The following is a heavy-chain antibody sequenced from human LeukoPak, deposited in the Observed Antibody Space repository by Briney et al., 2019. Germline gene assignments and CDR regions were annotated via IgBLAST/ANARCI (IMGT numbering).Heavy chain of an antibody. V-gene: IGHV3-23*01. D-gene: IGHD5-24*01. CDR3: AKDTMATFLPLYYFDY. CDR2: ISGSGGST. J-gene: IGHJ4*02. Sequence: TGGSLRLSCAASGFTFSSYAMSWVRQAPGKGLEWVSAISGSGGSTYYADSVKGRFTISRDNSKNTLYLQMNSLRAEDTAVYYCAKDTMATFLPLYYFDYWGQGTLVTVSS. CDR1: GFTFSSYA.